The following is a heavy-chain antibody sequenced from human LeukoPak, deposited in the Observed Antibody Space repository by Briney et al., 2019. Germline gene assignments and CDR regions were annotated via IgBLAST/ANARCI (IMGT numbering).Heavy chain of an antibody. CDR1: GFTFSSYA. CDR3: ARAWGGTAIVSVDVMGL. CDR2: ISYDGTNK. J-gene: IGHJ4*02. D-gene: IGHD5-18*01. Sequence: PGGSLRLSCAASGFTFSSYAMHWVRQAPGKGLEWVAVISYDGTNKHYADSVKGRFTISRDNSKNTLYVQMNSLRAEDTAVYYCARAWGGTAIVSVDVMGLWGQGTVVTVST. V-gene: IGHV3-30*04.